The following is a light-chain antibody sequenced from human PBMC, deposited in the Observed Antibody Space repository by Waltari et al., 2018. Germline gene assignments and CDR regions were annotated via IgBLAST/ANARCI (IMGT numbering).Light chain of an antibody. CDR2: GAS. CDR1: QSVSRA. CDR3: QHYLRLPVT. J-gene: IGKJ1*01. V-gene: IGKV3-20*01. Sequence: EIVLTQSPGTLSLSLGERATVSCRASQSVSRALAWYQQKPGQAPRLLIYGASTRATVIPDRFSGSGSETDFSLTISRLEPDDFAVYYCQHYLRLPVTFGQGTTVEI.